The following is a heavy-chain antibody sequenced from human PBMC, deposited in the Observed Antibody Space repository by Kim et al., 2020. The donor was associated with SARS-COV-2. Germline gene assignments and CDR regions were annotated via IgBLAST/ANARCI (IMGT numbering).Heavy chain of an antibody. J-gene: IGHJ4*02. Sequence: SGPTLVNPTETLTLTCNVSGFSLSNAGMAVSWIRQPPWKALEWLAQIFSNDEKSYSTSLKSRLTLSKHTSKSQVVLIMTDMGPVETGTYFCARISFYYDMLTGYYQGYYFDYWGQGALVTVSS. CDR2: IFSNDEK. D-gene: IGHD3-9*01. V-gene: IGHV2-26*01. CDR3: ARISFYYDMLTGYYQGYYFDY. CDR1: GFSLSNAGMA.